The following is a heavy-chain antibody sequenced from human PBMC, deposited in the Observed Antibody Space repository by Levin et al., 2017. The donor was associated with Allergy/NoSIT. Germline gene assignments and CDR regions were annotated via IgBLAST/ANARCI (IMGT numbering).Heavy chain of an antibody. Sequence: SQTLSLPCTVSGGSISSSSYYWGWIRQPPGKGLEWIGSIHYSGSTYYNPSLKSRVTISVDTSKNQFSLKLSSVTAADTAVYYCARESGSSGWVQKWGQGTLVTVSS. J-gene: IGHJ4*02. CDR1: GGSISSSSYY. CDR3: ARESGSSGWVQK. CDR2: IHYSGST. D-gene: IGHD6-19*01. V-gene: IGHV4-39*02.